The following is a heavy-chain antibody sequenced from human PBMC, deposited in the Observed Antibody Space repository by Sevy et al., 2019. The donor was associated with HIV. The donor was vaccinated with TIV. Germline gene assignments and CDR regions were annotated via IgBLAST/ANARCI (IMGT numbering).Heavy chain of an antibody. J-gene: IGHJ4*02. CDR3: ARMGDDFDTSGYYPLKY. CDR2: INPKTGGT. CDR1: GYTFTGYY. Sequence: ASVKVSCKASGYTFTGYYVHWLRQAPGQGLEWMGWINPKTGGTYFAKKFQDRVTMTTGTSITTAYMELSGLRFDDTAVYYCARMGDDFDTSGYYPLKYWGQGTLVTVSS. V-gene: IGHV1-2*02. D-gene: IGHD3-22*01.